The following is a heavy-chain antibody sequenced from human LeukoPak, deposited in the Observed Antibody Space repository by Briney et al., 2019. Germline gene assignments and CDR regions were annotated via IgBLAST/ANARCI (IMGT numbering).Heavy chain of an antibody. CDR3: ARDALHAFDI. J-gene: IGHJ3*02. CDR1: GGSISSYY. CDR2: IYYSGST. Sequence: SETLSLTYTVSGGSISSYYWSWIRQPPAKGLEWIGYIYYSGSTNYNPSLKSRVTISVDTSKNQFSLKLSSVTAADTAVYYCARDALHAFDIWGQGTMVTVSS. V-gene: IGHV4-59*01.